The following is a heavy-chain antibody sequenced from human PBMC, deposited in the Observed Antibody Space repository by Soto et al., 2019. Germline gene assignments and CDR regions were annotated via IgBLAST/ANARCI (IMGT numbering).Heavy chain of an antibody. CDR3: VKGEYYYDSSGYYPFDY. D-gene: IGHD3-22*01. CDR2: ISTNGGST. V-gene: IGHV3-64D*06. Sequence: PGGSLRLSCSASGFTFIIYAMHWVRQAPGKGLEYVSSISTNGGSTHYADSVKGRFTISRDNSKNTQYLQMTSLRADDTALYYCVKGEYYYDSSGYYPFDYWGQGTLVTVSS. CDR1: GFTFIIYA. J-gene: IGHJ4*02.